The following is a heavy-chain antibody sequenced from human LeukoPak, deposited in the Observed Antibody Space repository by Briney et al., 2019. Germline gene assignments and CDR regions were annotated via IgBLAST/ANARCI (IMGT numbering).Heavy chain of an antibody. CDR3: ARERSDYSNPDAFDI. V-gene: IGHV3-9*01. D-gene: IGHD4-11*01. CDR2: ISWNSGSI. Sequence: GGSLRLSCAASGFTFDDYAMHWVRQAPGKGLEWVSGISWNSGSIGYADSVKGRFTISRDNAKNSLYLQMNSLRAEDTALYYCARERSDYSNPDAFDIWGQGTMVTVSS. CDR1: GFTFDDYA. J-gene: IGHJ3*02.